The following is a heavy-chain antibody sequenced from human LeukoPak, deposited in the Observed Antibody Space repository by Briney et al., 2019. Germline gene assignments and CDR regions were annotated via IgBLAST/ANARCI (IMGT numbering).Heavy chain of an antibody. V-gene: IGHV4-34*01. J-gene: IGHJ6*03. Sequence: PSETLSLTCAVYGASFSGYYWSWIRQPPGKGLEWIGEINHSGSTNYNPSLKSRVTISVDTSKNQFSLKLSSVTAADTAVYYCATNTISKARSYYYYYYMDVWGKGTTVTVSS. CDR3: ATNTISKARSYYYYYYMDV. CDR1: GASFSGYY. D-gene: IGHD3-9*01. CDR2: INHSGST.